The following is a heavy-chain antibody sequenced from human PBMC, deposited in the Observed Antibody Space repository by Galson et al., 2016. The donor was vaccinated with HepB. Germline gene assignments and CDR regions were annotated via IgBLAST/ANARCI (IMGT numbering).Heavy chain of an antibody. J-gene: IGHJ4*02. CDR2: IYPTGTT. D-gene: IGHD2-15*01. CDR1: GFAVSDNY. CDR3: ARDPPFVLGWYFDS. V-gene: IGHV3-53*01. Sequence: SLRLSCAASGFAVSDNYMNWVRQAPGKGLEWVSIIYPTGTTDYADSVQGRFTIARDNSKNTLHLQMNNLRAEDTAVYYCARDPPFVLGWYFDSWGQATLVTISS.